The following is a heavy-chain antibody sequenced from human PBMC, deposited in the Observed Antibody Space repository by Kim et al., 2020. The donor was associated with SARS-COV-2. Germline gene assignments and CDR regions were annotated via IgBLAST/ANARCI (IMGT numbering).Heavy chain of an antibody. J-gene: IGHJ4*02. CDR3: ARLHIAAAADY. D-gene: IGHD6-13*01. V-gene: IGHV1-46*01. CDR2: T. Sequence: TSYAQKFQGRVTMTRDTSTSTVYMELGSLRSEDTAVYYCARLHIAAAADYWGQGTLVTVSS.